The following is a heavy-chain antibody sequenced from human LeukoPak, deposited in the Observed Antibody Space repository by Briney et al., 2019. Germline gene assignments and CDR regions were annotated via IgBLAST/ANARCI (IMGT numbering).Heavy chain of an antibody. CDR3: ARALSGTTEVGNWFDP. Sequence: SETLSLTCTVSGGSISSGDYYWSWIRQPPGQGLEWIGYSYYSGSTYYNPSLKSRVTISVDTYKNQFSLKLSSVTAADTAVYYCARALSGTTEVGNWFDPWGQGTLVTVSS. CDR1: GGSISSGDYY. CDR2: SYYSGST. V-gene: IGHV4-30-4*08. J-gene: IGHJ5*02. D-gene: IGHD1-1*01.